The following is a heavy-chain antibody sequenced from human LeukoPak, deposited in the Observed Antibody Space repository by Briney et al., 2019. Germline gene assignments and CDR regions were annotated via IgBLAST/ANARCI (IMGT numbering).Heavy chain of an antibody. CDR3: TRHGRGSLNVFDV. J-gene: IGHJ3*01. CDR2: IRTEANSFAT. D-gene: IGHD1-26*01. Sequence: GGSLRLSCAASGFTLSGSAMHGVRQASGKGLEWVGRIRTEANSFATAYAASVEGRFTISRDDSQNTAYLQMNSLKTEDTAVYYCTRHGRGSLNVFDVWGQGTMVTVSS. V-gene: IGHV3-73*01. CDR1: GFTLSGSA.